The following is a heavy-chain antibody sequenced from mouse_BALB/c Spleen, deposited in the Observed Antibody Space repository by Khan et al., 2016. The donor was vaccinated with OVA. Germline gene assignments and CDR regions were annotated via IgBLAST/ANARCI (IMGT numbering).Heavy chain of an antibody. CDR1: GFTFSSYT. J-gene: IGHJ3*01. Sequence: EVQLQESGADLVKPGGSLKLSCAASGFTFSSYTMSWVRQTPEKRLEWVATITSGGSYTYYPDSVKGRFTISRDIAKNTLYLQMSRLKSEDTAMYCCAESYWGQGTLVTVSA. CDR3: AESY. V-gene: IGHV5-6*01. CDR2: ITSGGSYT.